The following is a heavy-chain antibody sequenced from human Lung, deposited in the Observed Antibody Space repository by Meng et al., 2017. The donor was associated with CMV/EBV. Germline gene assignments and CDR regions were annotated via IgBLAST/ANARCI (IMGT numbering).Heavy chain of an antibody. CDR3: TTDAYGVVVPFDY. Sequence: SCGASGFIFSSAWMSWVRQAPGKGLEWVGRIRSKTNGGTTDYAAPVKGRLTISRDDSRSTLYLQLNSLKTEDTAVYYCTTDAYGVVVPFDYLGQGXLVTVSS. V-gene: IGHV3-15*01. CDR1: GFIFSSAW. D-gene: IGHD3-3*01. J-gene: IGHJ4*02. CDR2: IRSKTNGGTT.